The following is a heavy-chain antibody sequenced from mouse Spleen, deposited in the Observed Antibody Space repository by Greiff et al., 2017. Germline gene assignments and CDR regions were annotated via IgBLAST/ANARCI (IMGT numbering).Heavy chain of an antibody. J-gene: IGHJ3*01. CDR3: ARGGWAY. CDR1: GYTFTDYY. Sequence: EVQLQQSGPELVKPGASVKISCKASGYTFTDYYMNWVKQSHGKSLEWIGDINPNNGGTSYNQKFKGKATLTVDKSSSTAYMELRSLTSEDSAVYYCARGGWAYWGQGTLVTVSA. V-gene: IGHV1-26*01. CDR2: INPNNGGT. D-gene: IGHD1-1*02.